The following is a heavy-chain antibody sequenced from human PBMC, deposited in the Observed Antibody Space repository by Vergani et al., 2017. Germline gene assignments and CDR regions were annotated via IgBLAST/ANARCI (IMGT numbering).Heavy chain of an antibody. CDR1: GFTFSGSA. Sequence: EVQLVESGGGLVQPGGSLKLSCAASGFTFSGSAMHWVRQASGKGLEWVGRIRSKANSYATAYAASGKGRFTIDRDDSKNTACLKMNSLKTEDTAVYNWTRPIGDIVVVPTGLDVWGKGTTVTVSS. CDR3: TRPIGDIVVVPTGLDV. V-gene: IGHV3-73*02. CDR2: IRSKANSYAT. J-gene: IGHJ6*04. D-gene: IGHD2-2*01.